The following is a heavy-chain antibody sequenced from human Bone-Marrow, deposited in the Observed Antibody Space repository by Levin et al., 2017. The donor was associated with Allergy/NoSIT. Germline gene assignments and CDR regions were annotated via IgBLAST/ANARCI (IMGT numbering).Heavy chain of an antibody. CDR1: GFIFSAYW. CDR2: IHQDGSDK. CDR3: ARDLGRGMYGMDV. J-gene: IGHJ6*02. Sequence: PGGSLRLSCAASGFIFSAYWMSWVRQAPGKGLEWVANIHQDGSDKYHVDSVKGRFTTSRDNARNSLFLQMNSLIVEDTAVYYCARDLGRGMYGMDVWGQGTTVTVSS. V-gene: IGHV3-7*01. D-gene: IGHD1-26*01.